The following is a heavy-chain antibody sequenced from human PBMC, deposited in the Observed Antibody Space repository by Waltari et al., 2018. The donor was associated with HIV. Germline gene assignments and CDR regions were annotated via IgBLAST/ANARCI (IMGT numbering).Heavy chain of an antibody. CDR1: GDSVSRNSAA. J-gene: IGHJ6*04. Sequence: QVQLQQSGPGLLKPSQTLSLTCAISGDSVSRNSAAWNWIRLSPSRGLEGMGRKSYRAKGYKDDGVYVKSRIIINVDRSKTQVSLQGKSGTPEDKAVYYCARSHGDGNSSYDRDVWGKGTTVTVSS. D-gene: IGHD3-22*01. CDR3: ARSHGDGNSSYDRDV. V-gene: IGHV6-1*01. CDR2: KSYRAKGYK.